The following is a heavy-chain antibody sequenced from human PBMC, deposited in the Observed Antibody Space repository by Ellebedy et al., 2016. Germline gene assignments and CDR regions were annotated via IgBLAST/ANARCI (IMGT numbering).Heavy chain of an antibody. D-gene: IGHD6-6*01. J-gene: IGHJ4*02. CDR2: IFYSGST. V-gene: IGHV4-39*01. CDR3: ARQGASIAARHLCFDY. CDR1: GGSISSSNYY. Sequence: SETLSLTXTVSGGSISSSNYYWAWIRQPPGKGLEWIGGIFYSGSTYYNPSLKSRVTISVDTSKNHFSLKLSSVTAADTAVYYCARQGASIAARHLCFDYWGQGTLVTVSS.